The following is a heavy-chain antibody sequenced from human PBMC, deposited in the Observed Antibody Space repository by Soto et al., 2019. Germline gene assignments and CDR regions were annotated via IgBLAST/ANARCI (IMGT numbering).Heavy chain of an antibody. CDR3: ARGVGIAARPGYYYGMDV. Sequence: SVKVSCKASGGTFSSYAISWVRQAPGQGLEWMGGIIPIFGTANYAQKFQGRVTITADESTSTAYMELSSLRSEDTAVYYCARGVGIAARPGYYYGMDVWGQGTTVTVSS. CDR2: IIPIFGTA. J-gene: IGHJ6*02. D-gene: IGHD6-6*01. V-gene: IGHV1-69*13. CDR1: GGTFSSYA.